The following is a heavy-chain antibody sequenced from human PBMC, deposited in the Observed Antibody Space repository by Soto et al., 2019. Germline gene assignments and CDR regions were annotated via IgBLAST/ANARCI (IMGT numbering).Heavy chain of an antibody. V-gene: IGHV1-45*02. CDR2: ITPFIFDV. J-gene: IGHJ4*02. D-gene: IGHD1-26*01. CDR3: AGGAAGSVHFTWELPDH. Sequence: SVKVSCKALGNTFTYRYLHLVRQAPVQALELIVWITPFIFDVHYSQKFQERFTSTMYVSINTCYIQMSILRSEYTAMYFCAGGAAGSVHFTWELPDHWGQGTLVTVSS. CDR1: GNTFTYRY.